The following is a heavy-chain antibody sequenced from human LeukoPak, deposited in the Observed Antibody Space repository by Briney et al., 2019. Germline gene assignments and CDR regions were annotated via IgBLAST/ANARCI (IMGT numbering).Heavy chain of an antibody. J-gene: IGHJ5*02. CDR3: ARTEGRDGSSDP. CDR2: VNPNSGNT. V-gene: IGHV1-8*01. D-gene: IGHD5-24*01. Sequence: ASVKVSCKASGYTFTSYDINWVRQATGQGLEWMGWVNPNSGNTGYAQKFQGRVTMTRNTSISTAYMELSSLRSEDTAVYYCARTEGRDGSSDPWGQGTLVTVSS. CDR1: GYTFTSYD.